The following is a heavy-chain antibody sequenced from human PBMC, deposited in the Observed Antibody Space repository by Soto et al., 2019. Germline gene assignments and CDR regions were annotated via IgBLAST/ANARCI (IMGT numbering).Heavy chain of an antibody. Sequence: SETLSLTCTVSGGSISSSSYYWGWIRQPPGKGQEWIGSIYYSGSTYYNPSLKSRVTISVDTSKKQFSLKLSSVTAADTAVYYCARRFQAAAYCGGDCYPGRHFDYWGQGTLVTVSS. D-gene: IGHD2-21*02. CDR3: ARRFQAAAYCGGDCYPGRHFDY. CDR2: IYYSGST. CDR1: GGSISSSSYY. V-gene: IGHV4-39*01. J-gene: IGHJ4*02.